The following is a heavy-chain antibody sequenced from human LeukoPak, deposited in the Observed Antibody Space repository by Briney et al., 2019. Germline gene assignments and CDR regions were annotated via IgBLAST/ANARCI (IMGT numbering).Heavy chain of an antibody. CDR3: ARHVLYTGSYYVFDY. D-gene: IGHD1-26*01. J-gene: IGHJ4*02. Sequence: SETLSLTCSVSGGSITSSSYYWGWIRQPPGKGLEWIASIYFSGSTYYNPSLKGRVTSSVDTSKNQFSLKLSSVTAADTAVYYCARHVLYTGSYYVFDYWGQGALVTVSS. CDR2: IYFSGST. V-gene: IGHV4-39*01. CDR1: GGSITSSSYY.